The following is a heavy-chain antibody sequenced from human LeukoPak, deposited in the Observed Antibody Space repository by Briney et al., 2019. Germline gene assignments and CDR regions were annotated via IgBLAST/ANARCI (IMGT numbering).Heavy chain of an antibody. Sequence: GGSLRLSCAASGFTFSGYAMSWVRQAPGKGLEWVSVISGSGGSTYNADSVKGRFTTSRDNSKNTLYLQMNSLRAEDTAVYYCAKLTGDRSNFDYWGQGTLVTVSS. D-gene: IGHD7-27*01. V-gene: IGHV3-23*01. CDR2: ISGSGGST. J-gene: IGHJ4*02. CDR1: GFTFSGYA. CDR3: AKLTGDRSNFDY.